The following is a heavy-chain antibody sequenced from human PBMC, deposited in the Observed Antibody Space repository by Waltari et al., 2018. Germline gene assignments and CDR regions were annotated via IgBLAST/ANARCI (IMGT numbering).Heavy chain of an antibody. CDR2: INPNRGGT. Sequence: QVQLVQSGAEVKKPGASVKVSCKASGYTFTGYYMHWVRQAPGQGLEWMGWINPNRGGTNYAQKFQGRVTMTRDTSISTAYMELSRLRSDDTAVYYCARDYDMLYYFDYWGQGTLVTVSS. D-gene: IGHD3-9*01. CDR1: GYTFTGYY. J-gene: IGHJ4*02. CDR3: ARDYDMLYYFDY. V-gene: IGHV1-2*02.